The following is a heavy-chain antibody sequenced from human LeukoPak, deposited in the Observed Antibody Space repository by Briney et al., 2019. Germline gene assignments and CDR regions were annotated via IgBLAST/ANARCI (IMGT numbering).Heavy chain of an antibody. J-gene: IGHJ5*02. Sequence: GESLRLSCAASGFTFSSYGMHWVRQAPGKGLEWVAVISYDGSNKYYADSVKGRFTISRDNSKNTLYLQMNSLRAEDTAVYYCAIIGTSAWGQGTLVTVSS. V-gene: IGHV3-30*03. CDR3: AIIGTSA. CDR2: ISYDGSNK. CDR1: GFTFSSYG.